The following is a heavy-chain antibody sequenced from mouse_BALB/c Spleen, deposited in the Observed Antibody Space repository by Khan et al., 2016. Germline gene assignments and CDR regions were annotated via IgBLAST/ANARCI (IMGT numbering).Heavy chain of an antibody. J-gene: IGHJ3*01. D-gene: IGHD4-1*01. CDR3: ARSSNWDGFAY. Sequence: VQLKQSGPGLVKPSQSLSLTCTVTGYSITSDYAWNWIRQFPGNKLEWMGYMTYSGHTTYNPSLKSRISLTRDTSKNQFFLQLTSVTTEDTATYYCARSSNWDGFAYWGQGTLVTVSA. CDR2: MTYSGHT. CDR1: GYSITSDYA. V-gene: IGHV3-2*02.